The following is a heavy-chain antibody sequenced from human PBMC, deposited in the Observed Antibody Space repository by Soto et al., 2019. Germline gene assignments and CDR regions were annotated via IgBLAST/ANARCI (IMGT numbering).Heavy chain of an antibody. D-gene: IGHD2-21*02. CDR3: AIMWSTVVTPASSDY. V-gene: IGHV4-38-2*01. J-gene: IGHJ4*02. Sequence: SETLSLTCAVSGYSIGSGYYWGWIRQPPGKGLEYVGSMYHSGSTYYNPSLKSRVTISLDTSKNQFSLKLNSVTAADTAMYYCAIMWSTVVTPASSDYWGQGTLVTVSS. CDR1: GYSIGSGYY. CDR2: MYHSGST.